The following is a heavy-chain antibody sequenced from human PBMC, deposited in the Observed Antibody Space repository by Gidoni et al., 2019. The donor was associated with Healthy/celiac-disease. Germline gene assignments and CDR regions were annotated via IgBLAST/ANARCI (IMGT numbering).Heavy chain of an antibody. CDR3: ARDQLHSSGKGIWVNWFDP. V-gene: IGHV1-46*01. D-gene: IGHD6-19*01. CDR1: GDTFTSYY. J-gene: IGHJ5*02. Sequence: QVQLVQSGDEVKKPGASVKVSCKASGDTFTSYYMHWVRQAQGKGLEWMGIINPSGGSTSYAQKFKGRVTMTRDTSTSTGYLELSSLRSEDTDVYYCARDQLHSSGKGIWVNWFDPWGQGTLVTVSS. CDR2: INPSGGST.